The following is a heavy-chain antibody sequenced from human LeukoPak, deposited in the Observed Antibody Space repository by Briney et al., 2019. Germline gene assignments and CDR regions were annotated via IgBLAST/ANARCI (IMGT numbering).Heavy chain of an antibody. V-gene: IGHV1-2*02. J-gene: IGHJ4*02. CDR2: INPNSGGT. Sequence: ASVKVSCKASGYTFTGYYMHWVRQAPGQGLEWMGWINPNSGGTNYAQKFQGRATMTRDTSISTAYMELSRLRSDDTAVYYCARVPYDSSGYRLDYWGQGTLVTVSS. D-gene: IGHD3-22*01. CDR3: ARVPYDSSGYRLDY. CDR1: GYTFTGYY.